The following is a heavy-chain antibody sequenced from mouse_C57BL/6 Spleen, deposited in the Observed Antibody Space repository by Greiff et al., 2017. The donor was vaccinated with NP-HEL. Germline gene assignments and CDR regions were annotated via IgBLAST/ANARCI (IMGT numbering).Heavy chain of an antibody. Sequence: QVQLQQSGAELVRPGASVKLSCKASGYTFTDYYINWVKQRPGQGLEWIARIYPGSGNTYYNEKFKGKATLTAEKSSSTAYMQLSSLTSEDSAVYFCAREEDGNPFAYWGQGTLVTVSA. CDR1: GYTFTDYY. CDR3: AREEDGNPFAY. D-gene: IGHD2-1*01. V-gene: IGHV1-76*01. J-gene: IGHJ3*01. CDR2: IYPGSGNT.